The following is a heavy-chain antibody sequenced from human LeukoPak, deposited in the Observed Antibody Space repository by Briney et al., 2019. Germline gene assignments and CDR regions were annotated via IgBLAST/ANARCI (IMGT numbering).Heavy chain of an antibody. CDR2: INPAGSET. D-gene: IGHD2-15*01. Sequence: GESLRLSCAASGFSFSAYWMTWVRQAPGTGLEWVANINPAGSETYYVDPVKGRFSISRDNAKNLVYLQMNSLRAEDTAVYHCARFGYVAAVDVWGQGTPVTVSS. J-gene: IGHJ4*02. V-gene: IGHV3-7*01. CDR3: ARFGYVAAVDV. CDR1: GFSFSAYW.